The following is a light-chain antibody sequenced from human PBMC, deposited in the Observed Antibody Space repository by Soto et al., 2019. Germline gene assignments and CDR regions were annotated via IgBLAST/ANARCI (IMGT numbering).Light chain of an antibody. J-gene: IGKJ1*01. CDR2: GAS. V-gene: IGKV1-5*01. CDR1: EDIYTS. CDR3: QHYDTFLWT. Sequence: DIQMTHSPSTLSVSLGDRITITCRASEDIYTSLAWFQQRPGKAPKVLIAGASGLMNGVPSTFSGSGSGTELALTISSVQPDDFATYFCQHYDTFLWTVGQGTKVDIK.